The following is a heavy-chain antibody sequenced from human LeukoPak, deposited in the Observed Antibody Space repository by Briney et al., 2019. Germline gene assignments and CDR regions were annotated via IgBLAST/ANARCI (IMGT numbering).Heavy chain of an antibody. CDR2: IKSKTDGGTT. D-gene: IGHD5-24*01. Sequence: PGGSLRLSCAASGFTFSNAWMSWVRQAPGKGLEWVGRIKSKTDGGTTDYAAPVKGRFTISRDDSKNTLYLQMNSLRAEDTAVYYCAKDFGEGYNYGDSWGQGTLVTVSS. CDR1: GFTFSNAW. J-gene: IGHJ4*02. CDR3: AKDFGEGYNYGDS. V-gene: IGHV3-15*01.